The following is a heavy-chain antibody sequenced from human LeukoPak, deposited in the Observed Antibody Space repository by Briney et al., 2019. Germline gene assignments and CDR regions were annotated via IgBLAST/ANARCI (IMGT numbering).Heavy chain of an antibody. D-gene: IGHD3-22*01. CDR1: GYSFTAYY. CDR2: INPNSGGT. CDR3: ARDLIVVVNPKPEYFQH. J-gene: IGHJ1*01. Sequence: SVKVSCKASGYSFTAYYIHGVRQAPGQGLEWMGWINPNSGGTNYAQKFQGRVTMTRDTSISTVYMELSRVRSDDTDVYYCARDLIVVVNPKPEYFQHWGQGTLVTVSS. V-gene: IGHV1-2*02.